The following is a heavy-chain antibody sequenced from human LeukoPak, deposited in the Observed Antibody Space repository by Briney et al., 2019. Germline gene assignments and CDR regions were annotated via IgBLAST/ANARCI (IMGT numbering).Heavy chain of an antibody. CDR1: GGSFSGYY. D-gene: IGHD6-13*01. V-gene: IGHV4-34*01. CDR3: ASGPKLGYNWFDP. Sequence: SETLSLTCAVYGGSFSGYYWSWIRQPPGKGLEWIGEINHSGSTNYNPSLKSRVTISVDTSKNQFSLKLSSVTAADTAVYYCASGPKLGYNWFDPWGQGSLVTVSS. CDR2: INHSGST. J-gene: IGHJ5*02.